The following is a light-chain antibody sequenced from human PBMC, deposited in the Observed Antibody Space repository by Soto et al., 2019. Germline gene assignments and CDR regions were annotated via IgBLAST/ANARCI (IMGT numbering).Light chain of an antibody. V-gene: IGKV3-15*01. J-gene: IGKJ1*01. CDR3: QQYNDWPLT. CDR1: QSVSSN. CDR2: GAF. Sequence: EIVMTQSPVTLSVSPGERATLSCRASQSVSSNLAWYQQKPGQAPSLLIYGAFTRATGIPARFSGTGSWTEFTLTISILQSEDCALYYCQQYNDWPLTFGQGTKVDI.